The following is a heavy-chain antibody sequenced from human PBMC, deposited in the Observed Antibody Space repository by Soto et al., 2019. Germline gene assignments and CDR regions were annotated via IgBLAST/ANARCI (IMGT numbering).Heavy chain of an antibody. Sequence: EVQLLESGGGLVQPGGSLRLSCAASGFTFSSYAMSWVRQAPGKGLEWVSAISGSGGSTYYADSVKGRFTISRDNSKNTLYLQMNSLRAEDTAVYYCAPSHSSSWYRESVPRGAWGQGTLVTVSS. CDR1: GFTFSSYA. D-gene: IGHD6-13*01. J-gene: IGHJ5*02. CDR2: ISGSGGST. CDR3: APSHSSSWYRESVPRGA. V-gene: IGHV3-23*01.